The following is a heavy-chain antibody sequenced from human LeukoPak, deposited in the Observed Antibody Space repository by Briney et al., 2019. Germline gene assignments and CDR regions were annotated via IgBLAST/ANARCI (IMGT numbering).Heavy chain of an antibody. CDR1: GYSFILYE. J-gene: IGHJ4*02. D-gene: IGHD4-11*01. CDR2: ISTSTGDT. CDR3: ARDDNYGIFVNVDY. Sequence: ASVKVSCKTSGYSFILYEISWVRQAPGQGPEWMGWISTSTGDTKYTQKFQGRVTLTTDTSTSTAYMELSSLRSDDTAVYYCARDDNYGIFVNVDYWGQGTLVTVSS. V-gene: IGHV1-18*01.